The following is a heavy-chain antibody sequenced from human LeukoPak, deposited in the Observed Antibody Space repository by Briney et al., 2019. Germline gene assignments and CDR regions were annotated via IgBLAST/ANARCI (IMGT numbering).Heavy chain of an antibody. Sequence: GGSLRLSCAASGFTFSSYWMSWVRQAPGKGLEWVANIKQDGSEKYYVDSVKGRFTISRDNAKNSLYLQMNSLRAEDTAVYYCARAGISPYRYMDVWGKGTTVTVSS. CDR1: GFTFSSYW. D-gene: IGHD3-10*01. CDR3: ARAGISPYRYMDV. V-gene: IGHV3-7*01. J-gene: IGHJ6*03. CDR2: IKQDGSEK.